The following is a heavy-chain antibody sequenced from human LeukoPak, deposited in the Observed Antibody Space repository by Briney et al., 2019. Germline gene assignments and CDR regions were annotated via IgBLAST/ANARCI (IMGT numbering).Heavy chain of an antibody. V-gene: IGHV4-59*08. D-gene: IGHD3-3*01. J-gene: IGHJ4*02. CDR3: ARHGPLYDIWSAQFYFDY. CDR2: IYYRGST. Sequence: SETLSLTCTVSGGSSNISYWSWIRQPPGKGLEWIGYIYYRGSTNYNPSLKSRVTVSVDTSKNQYSLRLSSVTAADTAVYYCARHGPLYDIWSAQFYFDYWGQGTLVTVSS. CDR1: GGSSNISY.